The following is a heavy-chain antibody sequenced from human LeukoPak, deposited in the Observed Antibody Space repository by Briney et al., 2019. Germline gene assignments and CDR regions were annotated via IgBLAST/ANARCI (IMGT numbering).Heavy chain of an antibody. J-gene: IGHJ3*02. CDR1: GFTFDDYG. V-gene: IGHV3-20*04. CDR3: ARSGWGSGNPDAFDI. CDR2: INWNGGST. D-gene: IGHD1-26*01. Sequence: GGSLRLSCAASGFTFDDYGLSWVRQAPGKGLEWVSDINWNGGSTGYADSVKGRFTMSRDNAKNSLYLQMNSLRAEDTAVYYCARSGWGSGNPDAFDIWGQGTMVTVSS.